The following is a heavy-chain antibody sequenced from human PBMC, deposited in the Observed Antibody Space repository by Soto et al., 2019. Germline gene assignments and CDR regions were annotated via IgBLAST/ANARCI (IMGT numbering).Heavy chain of an antibody. CDR2: INAGNGNT. D-gene: IGHD2-8*01. CDR1: GYTFTSYA. J-gene: IGHJ6*02. V-gene: IGHV1-3*01. Sequence: ASVKVSCKASGYTFTSYAMHWVRQAPGQRLEWMGWINAGNGNTKYSQKFQGRVTITRDTSASTAYMELSSLRSEDTAVYYCAREKKCTNGVCYYYYGMDVWGQGPTVTVS. CDR3: AREKKCTNGVCYYYYGMDV.